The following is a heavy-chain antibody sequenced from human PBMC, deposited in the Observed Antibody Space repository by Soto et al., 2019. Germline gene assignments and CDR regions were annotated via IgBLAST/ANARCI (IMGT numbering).Heavy chain of an antibody. Sequence: QVQLVQSGAEVKKPGASVKVSCKASGYTFTSYGISWVRQAPGQGLEWMGWISAYNGNTNYAQKLQGRVTMTTDTSTSTAYMELRSLRSDDTAVYYCARDEKGDYYGSGNPALELFDPWGQGTLVTVSS. CDR3: ARDEKGDYYGSGNPALELFDP. V-gene: IGHV1-18*01. J-gene: IGHJ5*02. CDR1: GYTFTSYG. D-gene: IGHD3-10*01. CDR2: ISAYNGNT.